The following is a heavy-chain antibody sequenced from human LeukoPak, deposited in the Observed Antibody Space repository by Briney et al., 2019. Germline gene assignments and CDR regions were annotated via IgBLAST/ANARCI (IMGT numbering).Heavy chain of an antibody. CDR1: GYTFTGYY. V-gene: IGHV1-2*02. J-gene: IGHJ6*02. CDR2: INPNSGGT. CDR3: ARSASMVRGVIIPSSYYYYGMDV. D-gene: IGHD3-10*01. Sequence: ASVKVSCKASGYTFTGYYMHWVRQAPGQGLEWMGWINPNSGGTNYAQKFQGRVTMTRDTSISTAYMELSRLRSDNTAVYYCARSASMVRGVIIPSSYYYYGMDVWGQGTTVTVSS.